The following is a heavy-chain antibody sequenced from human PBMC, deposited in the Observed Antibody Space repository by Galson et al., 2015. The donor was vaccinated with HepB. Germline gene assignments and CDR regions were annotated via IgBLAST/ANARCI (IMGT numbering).Heavy chain of an antibody. CDR2: IWYDGSNK. V-gene: IGHV3-33*08. Sequence: SLRLSCAASGFTFSSYGMHWVRQAPGKGLEWVAVIWYDGSNKYYADSVKGRFTISRDNSKNTLYLQMNSLRAEDTAVYYCARERADRFRGYGMDVWGQGTTITVSS. CDR1: GFTFSSYG. J-gene: IGHJ6*02. CDR3: ARERADRFRGYGMDV. D-gene: IGHD3-3*01.